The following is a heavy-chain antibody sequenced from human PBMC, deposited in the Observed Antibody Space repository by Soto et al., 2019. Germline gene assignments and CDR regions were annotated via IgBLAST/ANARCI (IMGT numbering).Heavy chain of an antibody. Sequence: GGSLRLSCAASGFTFSSYSMNWVRQAPGKGLEWVSYISSSSSTIYYADSVKGRFTISRDNAKNSLYLQMNSLRAEDTAVYYCASVPSNVHYIWGSYRSKDYFDYWGQGTLVTVSS. J-gene: IGHJ4*02. CDR2: ISSSSSTI. CDR3: ASVPSNVHYIWGSYRSKDYFDY. CDR1: GFTFSSYS. V-gene: IGHV3-48*01. D-gene: IGHD3-16*02.